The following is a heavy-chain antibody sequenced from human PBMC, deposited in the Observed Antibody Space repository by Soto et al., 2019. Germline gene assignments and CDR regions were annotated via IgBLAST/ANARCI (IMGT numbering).Heavy chain of an antibody. CDR3: SRDTFRGAYAFVH. D-gene: IGHD3-3*01. J-gene: IGHJ4*02. Sequence: EVQLVESGGGLVQPGGSLSLSCAASGFTVSTLYMTWVRQAPGKGLQWVATISSDDKTYYADSVKGRFTISRDISRNTLYLEMNSLRAEYTVVYDCSRDTFRGAYAFVHGGQGTLVTVS. CDR1: GFTVSTLY. V-gene: IGHV3-66*01. CDR2: ISSDDKT.